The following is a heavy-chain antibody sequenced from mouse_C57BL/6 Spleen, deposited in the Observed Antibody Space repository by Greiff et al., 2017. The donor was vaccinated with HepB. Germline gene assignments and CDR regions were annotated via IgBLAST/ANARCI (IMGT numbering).Heavy chain of an antibody. V-gene: IGHV7-3*01. Sequence: EVQRVESGGGLVQPGGSLSLSCAASGFTFTDYYMSWVRQPPGKALEWLGFIRNKANGYTTEYSASVKGRFTISRDNSQSILYLQMNALRAEDSATDCGARPHYYDYGVWYVDVWGTGTTVTVSS. J-gene: IGHJ1*03. CDR2: IRNKANGYTT. D-gene: IGHD2-4*01. CDR1: GFTFTDYY. CDR3: ARPHYYDYGVWYVDV.